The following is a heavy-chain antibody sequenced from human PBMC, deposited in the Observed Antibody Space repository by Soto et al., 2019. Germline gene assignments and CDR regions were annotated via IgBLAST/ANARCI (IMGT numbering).Heavy chain of an antibody. V-gene: IGHV3-7*05. CDR3: ARDGVAPGLYFDY. J-gene: IGHJ4*02. Sequence: EVQLVESGGGLVQPGGSLRLSCAASGFTFSDYWMNWVRQAPGKGLEWVASMKYDGGEKIYVDSVKGRFTISRDNAKNSLSLQMASLRAEDTAVYYCARDGVAPGLYFDYWGQGTLVTVSS. CDR2: MKYDGGEK. D-gene: IGHD6-13*01. CDR1: GFTFSDYW.